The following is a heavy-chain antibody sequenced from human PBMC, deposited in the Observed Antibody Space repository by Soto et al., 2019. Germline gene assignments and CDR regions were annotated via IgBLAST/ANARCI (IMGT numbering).Heavy chain of an antibody. CDR3: ASRVLCDMDV. CDR1: GDTFTTNY. Sequence: QEQLVQSGAEVKEPGASLKVSCKASGDTFTTNYLHWVRQAPGQGLEWMGRINPNNGATLYAQEFRGRLILTKDTSTSTVYMDLNSVKSEDSAVYYCASRVLCDMDVWGQGTTVTVSS. D-gene: IGHD2-21*01. J-gene: IGHJ6*02. V-gene: IGHV1-46*01. CDR2: INPNNGAT.